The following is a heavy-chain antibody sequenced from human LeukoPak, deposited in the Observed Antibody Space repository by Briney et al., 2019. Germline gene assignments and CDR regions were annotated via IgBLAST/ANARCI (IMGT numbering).Heavy chain of an antibody. CDR1: GFTFSTSG. Sequence: GGSLRLSCAASGFTFSTSGMSWLRQAPGKGLEWVSSIGGTGADTYYALSVTGRFTISRDNSRNILYLQINSLRVDDPSIYYCGKHLHQWGRETLLTVSS. V-gene: IGHV3-23*01. CDR2: IGGTGADT. CDR3: GKHLHQ. D-gene: IGHD2-2*01. J-gene: IGHJ4*02.